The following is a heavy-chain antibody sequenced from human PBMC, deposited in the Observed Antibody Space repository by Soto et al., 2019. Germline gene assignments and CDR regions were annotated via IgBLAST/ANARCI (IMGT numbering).Heavy chain of an antibody. CDR1: GFIFSNYD. D-gene: IGHD2-15*01. J-gene: IGHJ4*02. CDR2: ISGSGGTT. V-gene: IGHV3-23*01. CDR3: AKRPQDCSGGSCYRNYFDY. Sequence: EVQLLESGGGLVQPGGSLRLSCAASGFIFSNYDMSWVRLAPGKGLEWVSVISGSGGTTYYADSVKGRFTISRDNSKNTLYLQINSLRAEDTAVYFCAKRPQDCSGGSCYRNYFDYWGQGTLVTVSS.